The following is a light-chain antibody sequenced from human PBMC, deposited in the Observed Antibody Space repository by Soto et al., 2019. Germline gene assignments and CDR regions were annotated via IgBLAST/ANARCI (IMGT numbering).Light chain of an antibody. V-gene: IGLV2-14*03. J-gene: IGLJ2*01. CDR2: DVS. Sequence: QSALTQPASVSGSPGQWVTISCTGTSSDVGGYNYVSWYQQHPGKAPKLMIFDVSNRPSGVSNRFSGSKSVNTASLTISGLQAEDEADYYCSSYTSSSTVVFGGGTQLTVL. CDR1: SSDVGGYNY. CDR3: SSYTSSSTVV.